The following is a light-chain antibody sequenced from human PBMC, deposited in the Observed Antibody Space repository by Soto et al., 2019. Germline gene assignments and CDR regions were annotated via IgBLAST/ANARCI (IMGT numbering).Light chain of an antibody. V-gene: IGKV3-15*01. CDR2: GAS. CDR1: QSVSSN. Sequence: EIVMTQSPATLSVSPGERATLSCRASQSVSSNLAWYQQKPGQAPRLLLYGASTRATGIPARFSGSGSGTECTLTISSLQSEDFAVYYCQQYNNWPRTFGQGTKVEIK. J-gene: IGKJ1*01. CDR3: QQYNNWPRT.